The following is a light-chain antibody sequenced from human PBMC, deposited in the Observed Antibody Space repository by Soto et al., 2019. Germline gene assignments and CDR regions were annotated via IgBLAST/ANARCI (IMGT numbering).Light chain of an antibody. CDR1: QSISSW. CDR3: QHYNSYSEA. CDR2: DAS. J-gene: IGKJ1*01. Sequence: DIQMTQSPSTLSASVGDRVTITCRASQSISSWLAWYQQKPGKAPKLLIYDASSLESGVPSRFSGSGSGTDFTLTISSLQPDDVATYYCQHYNSYSEAFGQGTKVDIK. V-gene: IGKV1-5*01.